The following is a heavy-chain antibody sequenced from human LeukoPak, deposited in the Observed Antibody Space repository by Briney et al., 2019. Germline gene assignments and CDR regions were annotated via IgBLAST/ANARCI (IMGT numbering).Heavy chain of an antibody. CDR1: GGSISSYY. CDR2: IYYSGST. D-gene: IGHD7-27*01. Sequence: PSETLSLTCTVSGGSISSYYWSWLRQPPGKGLEWIGYIYYSGSTNYNPSLKGRVTISVDTSKNQFSLKLSSVTAADTAVYYCARANWDADWFDPWGQGTLVTVSS. CDR3: ARANWDADWFDP. V-gene: IGHV4-59*01. J-gene: IGHJ5*02.